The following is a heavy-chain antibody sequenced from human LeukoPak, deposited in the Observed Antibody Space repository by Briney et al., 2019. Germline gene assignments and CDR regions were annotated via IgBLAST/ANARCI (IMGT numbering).Heavy chain of an antibody. CDR2: ISSSGSTI. Sequence: GGSLRLSCAASGLTFSDYYMSWIRQAPGKGLEWVSYISSSGSTIYYADSVKGRLTISRDNAKNSLYLQMNSLRAEDTAVYYCARDSGGGSYYFDYWGQGALVTVSS. CDR3: ARDSGGGSYYFDY. V-gene: IGHV3-11*01. CDR1: GLTFSDYY. J-gene: IGHJ4*02. D-gene: IGHD2-15*01.